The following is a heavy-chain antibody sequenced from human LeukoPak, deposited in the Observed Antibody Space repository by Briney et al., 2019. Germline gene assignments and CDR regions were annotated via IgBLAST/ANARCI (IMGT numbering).Heavy chain of an antibody. CDR2: IWYDGSNK. V-gene: IGHV3-33*01. J-gene: IGHJ4*02. D-gene: IGHD2-21*02. Sequence: PGGFLRLSCAAPGITFSSFGMHWLRQAPGKGLEWVAFIWYDGSNKYYADSVKGRFTISRDNSKNTLYLQMNSLRAEDTAVYYCARDRPNAYCGGDCHFTFDYWGQGTLVTVSS. CDR3: ARDRPNAYCGGDCHFTFDY. CDR1: GITFSSFG.